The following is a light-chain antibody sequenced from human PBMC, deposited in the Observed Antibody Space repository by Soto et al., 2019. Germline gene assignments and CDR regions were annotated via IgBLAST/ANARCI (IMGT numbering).Light chain of an antibody. Sequence: QSALTQPASVSGSPGQSITISCTGTSSDVGDYNYVSWYQQHPGKAPKLMIFDVSNRPSGVSNRFSGSKSGNTASLTISGVQAEDEADYYCSSYTRSSTRVFGTGTKLTVL. V-gene: IGLV2-14*01. CDR1: SSDVGDYNY. CDR3: SSYTRSSTRV. J-gene: IGLJ1*01. CDR2: DVS.